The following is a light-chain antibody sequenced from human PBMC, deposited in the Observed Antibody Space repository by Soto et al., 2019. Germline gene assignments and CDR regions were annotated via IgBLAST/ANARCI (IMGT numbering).Light chain of an antibody. V-gene: IGLV3-21*02. CDR2: DDS. Sequence: SYELTQPPSVSVAPGQTAMITCGGDNIGSQSVHWYQQKQGQAPVVVVYDDSTRPSGIPDRFSGSNSGNTATLTISRVEAGDEADYYCQVWDNASDHQVFGGGTKLTVL. CDR1: NIGSQS. J-gene: IGLJ3*02. CDR3: QVWDNASDHQV.